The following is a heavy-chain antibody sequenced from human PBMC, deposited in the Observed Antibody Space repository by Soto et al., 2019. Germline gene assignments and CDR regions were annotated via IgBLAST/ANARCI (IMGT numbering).Heavy chain of an antibody. D-gene: IGHD3-3*01. CDR1: GFTFSNYW. V-gene: IGHV3-74*01. J-gene: IGHJ6*02. Sequence: EVQLVESGGGLLQPGGSLRLSCAVSGFTFSNYWMNWVRQAPGKGLVWVSRINSDGSTTNYADSVKGRFTIPRDNAKNTLHLQMNSLRADDTAVYYCARIDFWSGMDVWGQGTTVTVSS. CDR3: ARIDFWSGMDV. CDR2: INSDGSTT.